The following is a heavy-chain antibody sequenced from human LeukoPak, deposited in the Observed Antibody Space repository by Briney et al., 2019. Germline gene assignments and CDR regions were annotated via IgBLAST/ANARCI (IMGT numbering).Heavy chain of an antibody. CDR3: ARTSRDGYNFGSHTDY. V-gene: IGHV3-21*01. CDR2: ISSSSSYI. CDR1: GFTFSSYS. D-gene: IGHD5-24*01. Sequence: GGSLRLSCAASGFTFSSYSMNWVRQAPGKGLEWVSSISSSSSYIYYADSVKGRFTISRDNAKNSLYLQMNSLRAEDTAVYYSARTSRDGYNFGSHTDYWGQGTLVTVSS. J-gene: IGHJ4*02.